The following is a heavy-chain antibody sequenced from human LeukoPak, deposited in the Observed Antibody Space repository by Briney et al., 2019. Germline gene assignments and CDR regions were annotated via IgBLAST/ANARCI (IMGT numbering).Heavy chain of an antibody. V-gene: IGHV3-11*01. J-gene: IGHJ4*02. CDR2: ISGSVSTI. Sequence: GGSLRLSCAASGFTFSDYYMSWIRQAPGKGLEWVSYISGSVSTIYYADSVEGRFTISRDNAKNSLYLQMNSLRAEDTAVYYCARDSTRGYSYDYCGQRTLVTASS. D-gene: IGHD5-18*01. CDR1: GFTFSDYY. CDR3: ARDSTRGYSYDY.